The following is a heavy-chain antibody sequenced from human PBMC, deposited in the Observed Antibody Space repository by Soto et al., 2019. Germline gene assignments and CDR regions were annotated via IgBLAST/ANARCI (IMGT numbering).Heavy chain of an antibody. CDR1: GFTCSSYA. D-gene: IGHD6-19*01. J-gene: IGHJ6*03. CDR2: IGGSGGST. Sequence: GGSLRLSCAASGFTCSSYAMNWVRQAPGKGLEWVSAIGGSGGSTYYADSVKGRFTISRDSSTNTLYLQMNSLRAADTAVYYCATDRDDSSGWGVSPFMDVWGKGTTVTVSS. CDR3: ATDRDDSSGWGVSPFMDV. V-gene: IGHV3-23*01.